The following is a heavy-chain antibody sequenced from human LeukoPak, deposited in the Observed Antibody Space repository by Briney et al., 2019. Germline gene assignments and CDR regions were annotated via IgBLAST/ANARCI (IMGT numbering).Heavy chain of an antibody. D-gene: IGHD3-22*01. V-gene: IGHV4-31*03. Sequence: SETLSLTCTVSGGSISSGGYYWSWIRQHPGKGLEWIGYIYYSGSTYYNPSLKSRVTISVDTSKNQLSLKLSSVTAADTAVYYCARAQYYYDSSGYYPYYFDYWGQGTLVTVSS. CDR1: GGSISSGGYY. J-gene: IGHJ4*02. CDR2: IYYSGST. CDR3: ARAQYYYDSSGYYPYYFDY.